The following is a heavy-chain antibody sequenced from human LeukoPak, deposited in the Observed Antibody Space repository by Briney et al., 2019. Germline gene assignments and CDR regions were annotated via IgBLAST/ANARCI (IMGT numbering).Heavy chain of an antibody. Sequence: PGGSLRLSCAASGFTFSNYGMHWVRQAPGKGLEWVAFIRYDGSNKYYTDSVKGRFTISRDNSKSTLYLQMNSLRAEDTAAYYCARDLDSYYDFWSAPHYYYYMHVWGKGTTVTVSS. D-gene: IGHD3-3*01. CDR1: GFTFSNYG. J-gene: IGHJ6*03. CDR3: ARDLDSYYDFWSAPHYYYYMHV. V-gene: IGHV3-30*02. CDR2: IRYDGSNK.